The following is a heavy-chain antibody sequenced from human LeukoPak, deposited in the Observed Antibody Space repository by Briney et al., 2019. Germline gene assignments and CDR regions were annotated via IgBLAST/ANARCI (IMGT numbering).Heavy chain of an antibody. CDR1: GYSISTGYY. J-gene: IGHJ4*02. V-gene: IGHV4-38-2*02. CDR2: FYHGGST. D-gene: IGHD4-17*01. CDR3: ARGVYGDYTGAHPFDY. Sequence: SETLSLTCTVSGYSISTGYYWDWIRQPPGKGLEGIGTFYHGGSTYYNPSLKSRVTISVDTSKNQFSLNLTSVTAADTAVYYCARGVYGDYTGAHPFDYWGQGTLVTVSS.